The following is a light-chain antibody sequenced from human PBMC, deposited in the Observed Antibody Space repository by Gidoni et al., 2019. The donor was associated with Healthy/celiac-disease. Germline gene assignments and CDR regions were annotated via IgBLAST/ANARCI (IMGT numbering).Light chain of an antibody. CDR1: QDISNY. CDR2: DAS. J-gene: IGKJ4*01. V-gene: IGKV1-33*01. CDR3: QQYDNLPPLT. Sequence: DIQMTQSPSSLSASVGDRVTITCQASQDISNYLNWYQQKPGKAPKLLIYDASNLETGVPSRFSGSGSGTDFTFTIRSLQPEDIATYYCQQYDNLPPLTFGGGTKVETK.